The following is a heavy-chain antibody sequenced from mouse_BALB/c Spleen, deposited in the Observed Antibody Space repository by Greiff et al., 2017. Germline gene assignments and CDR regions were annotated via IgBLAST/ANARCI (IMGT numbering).Heavy chain of an antibody. Sequence: EVKLQESGPSLVKPSQTLSLTCSVTGDSITSGYWNWIRKFPGNKLEYMGYISYSGSTYYNPSLKSRISITRDTSKNQYYLQLNSVTTEDTATYYCARRGANGNYFDYWGQGTTLTVSS. J-gene: IGHJ2*01. CDR2: ISYSGST. CDR3: ARRGANGNYFDY. CDR1: GDSITSGY. D-gene: IGHD2-1*01. V-gene: IGHV3-8*02.